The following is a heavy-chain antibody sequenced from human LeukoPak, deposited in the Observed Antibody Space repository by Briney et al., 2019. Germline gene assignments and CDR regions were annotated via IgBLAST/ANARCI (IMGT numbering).Heavy chain of an antibody. J-gene: IGHJ6*02. D-gene: IGHD3-10*01. Sequence: KSSETLSLTCTVSGGSISSYYWSWIRQPPGKGLEWIGYIYYSGRTNYNPSLKSRVTISVDTSKNQFSLKLSSVTAADTAVYYCGGSGSYYRYYGMDVWGQGTTVTVSS. V-gene: IGHV4-59*12. CDR2: IYYSGRT. CDR1: GGSISSYY. CDR3: GGSGSYYRYYGMDV.